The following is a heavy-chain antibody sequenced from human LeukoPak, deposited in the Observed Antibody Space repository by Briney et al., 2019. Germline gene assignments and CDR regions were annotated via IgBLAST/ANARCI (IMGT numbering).Heavy chain of an antibody. CDR1: GFTFSNYA. J-gene: IGHJ4*02. D-gene: IGHD6-13*01. Sequence: GGSLRLSCIASGFTFSNYAMSWVRQAPGKGLEWVSYISGSGGSTYYADSVKGRFTISRDNSKNTLYLQMNSLRAEDTAVFYCAKSRWQQLNIGDYWGQGTLVTVSS. V-gene: IGHV3-23*01. CDR2: ISGSGGST. CDR3: AKSRWQQLNIGDY.